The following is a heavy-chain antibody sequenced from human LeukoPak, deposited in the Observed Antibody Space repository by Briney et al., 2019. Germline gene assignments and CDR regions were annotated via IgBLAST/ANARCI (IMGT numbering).Heavy chain of an antibody. CDR1: GFTFRSYW. Sequence: GGSLRLSCAASGFTFRSYWMHWVRQAPGKGLVWVSRIDSYGSTNYADSVKGRFTISRDNAKNTLYLQMNSLRAEDTAVYYCARGSGVLYYYYGMDVWGQGTTVTVSS. D-gene: IGHD3-10*01. J-gene: IGHJ6*02. CDR2: IDSYGST. V-gene: IGHV3-74*01. CDR3: ARGSGVLYYYYGMDV.